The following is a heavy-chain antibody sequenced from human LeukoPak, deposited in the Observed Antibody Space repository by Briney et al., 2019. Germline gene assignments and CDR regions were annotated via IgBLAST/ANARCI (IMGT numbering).Heavy chain of an antibody. V-gene: IGHV5-51*01. D-gene: IGHD1-26*01. CDR3: ARLPDSGSYFGVRAYYFDY. CDR2: IYPGDSDT. CDR1: GYSFTSYW. Sequence: GESLKISCKGSGYSFTSYWIGWVRQMPGKGLEWMGIIYPGDSDTRYSPSFQGQVTISADKSINTAYLQWSSLKASDTAMYYCARLPDSGSYFGVRAYYFDYWGQGTLVTVSS. J-gene: IGHJ4*02.